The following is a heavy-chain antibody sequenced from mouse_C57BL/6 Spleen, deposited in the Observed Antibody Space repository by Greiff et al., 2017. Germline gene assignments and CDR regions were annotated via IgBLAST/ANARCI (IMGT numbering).Heavy chain of an antibody. V-gene: IGHV1-15*01. J-gene: IGHJ4*01. Sequence: VKLQESGAELVRPGASVTLSCKASGYTFTDYEMHWVKQTPVHGLEWIGAIDPETGGTAYNQKFKGKAILTADKSSSTAYMELRSLTSEDSAVYYCTGLRYYAMDYWGQGTSVTVSS. CDR1: GYTFTDYE. CDR3: TGLRYYAMDY. CDR2: IDPETGGT. D-gene: IGHD2-12*01.